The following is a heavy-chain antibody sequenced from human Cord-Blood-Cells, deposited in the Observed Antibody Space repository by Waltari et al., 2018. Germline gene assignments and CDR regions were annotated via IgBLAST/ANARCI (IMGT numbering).Heavy chain of an antibody. D-gene: IGHD6-13*01. CDR2: INHSGST. V-gene: IGHV4-34*01. J-gene: IGHJ4*02. CDR3: ARGRYSSSWYDY. CDR1: GGSFSGSY. Sequence: QVQLQQWGAGLLNPSETPSLTCAVYGGSFSGSYWSWIRQPPGKGLEWIGEINHSGSTNYNPSLKSRVTISVDTSKNQFSLKLSSVTAADTAVYYCARGRYSSSWYDYWGQGTLVTVSS.